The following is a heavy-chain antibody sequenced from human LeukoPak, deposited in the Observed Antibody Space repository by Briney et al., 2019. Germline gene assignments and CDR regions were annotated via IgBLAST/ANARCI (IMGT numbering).Heavy chain of an antibody. CDR2: IIPIFGTA. V-gene: IGHV1-69*05. CDR1: GGTFSSYA. J-gene: IGHJ4*02. D-gene: IGHD2-2*01. CDR3: ARECSSTSCPLDY. Sequence: ASVKVSCKASGGTFSSYAISWVRQAPEQGLEWMGGIIPIFGTANYAQKFQGRVTITTDESTSTAYMELSSLRSEDTAVYYCARECSSTSCPLDYWGQGTLVTVSS.